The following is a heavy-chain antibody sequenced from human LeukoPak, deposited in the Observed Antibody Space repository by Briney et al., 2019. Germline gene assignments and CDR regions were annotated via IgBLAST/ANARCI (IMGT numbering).Heavy chain of an antibody. Sequence: GESLKISCQSSGYSFTDYWIVWVRQVPGKGLEWMGIISPLHSDSRYSPSFRGQVTISADKSISTAYLQWSSLKASDAAMYYCARRGEAAEYFQHWGQGTLVTVSS. CDR2: ISPLHSDS. J-gene: IGHJ1*01. D-gene: IGHD3-10*01. CDR3: ARRGEAAEYFQH. CDR1: GYSFTDYW. V-gene: IGHV5-51*01.